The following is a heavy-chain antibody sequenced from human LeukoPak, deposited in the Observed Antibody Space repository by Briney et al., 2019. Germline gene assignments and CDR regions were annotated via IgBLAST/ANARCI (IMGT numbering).Heavy chain of an antibody. J-gene: IGHJ6*02. CDR1: GFTVSSNY. V-gene: IGHV3-53*01. CDR2: IYSGGST. D-gene: IGHD4-17*01. CDR3: ARDRYDYGDYRGRFYYGMDV. Sequence: PGGSLRLSCAASGFTVSSNYMSWVRQPPGKGLEWVSVIYSGGSTYYADSVKGRFTISRDNSKNTLYLQMNSLRAEDTAVYYCARDRYDYGDYRGRFYYGMDVWGQGTTVTVSS.